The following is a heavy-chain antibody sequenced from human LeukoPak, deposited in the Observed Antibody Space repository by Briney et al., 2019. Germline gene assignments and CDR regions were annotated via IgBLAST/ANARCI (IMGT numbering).Heavy chain of an antibody. CDR2: IYCSGST. CDR1: GGSISSYY. J-gene: IGHJ4*02. Sequence: PSETLSLTCTVSGGSISSYYWSWIRQPPGKGLEWIGHIYCSGSTNYNPSLKSRVTISVDTSENQFSLKLSSVTAADTAVYYCARVIDTAMVTGDDYYFDYWGQGTLVTVSS. CDR3: ARVIDTAMVTGDDYYFDY. V-gene: IGHV4-59*01. D-gene: IGHD5-18*01.